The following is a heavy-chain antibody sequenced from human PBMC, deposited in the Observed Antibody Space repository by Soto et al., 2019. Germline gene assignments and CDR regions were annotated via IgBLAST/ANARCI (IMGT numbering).Heavy chain of an antibody. D-gene: IGHD6-13*01. J-gene: IGHJ4*02. CDR3: AKVSSSWYAGFFDL. CDR2: LSDSGGSI. CDR1: GFTFSRHA. V-gene: IGHV3-23*01. Sequence: EVQLLDSGGGLVQPGGSLRLSCTASGFTFSRHAMTWVRQAPGKGLEWVAGLSDSGGSIYYADSVKGRFTISRDNSMNTLYLQMNTLRAEDTAIYYCAKVSSSWYAGFFDLWGQGTLVTVSS.